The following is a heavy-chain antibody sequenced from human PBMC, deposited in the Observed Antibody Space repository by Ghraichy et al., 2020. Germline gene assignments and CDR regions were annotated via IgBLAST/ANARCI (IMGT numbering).Heavy chain of an antibody. CDR3: ARDTAVAGTGSLRWFDP. CDR2: IYYSGST. D-gene: IGHD6-19*01. Sequence: SETLSLTCTVSGGSISSGGYYWSWIRQHPGKGLEWIGYIYYSGSTYYNPSLKSRVTISVDTSKNQFSLKLSSVTTADTAVYYCARDTAVAGTGSLRWFDPWGQGTLVTVSS. CDR1: GGSISSGGYY. V-gene: IGHV4-31*03. J-gene: IGHJ5*02.